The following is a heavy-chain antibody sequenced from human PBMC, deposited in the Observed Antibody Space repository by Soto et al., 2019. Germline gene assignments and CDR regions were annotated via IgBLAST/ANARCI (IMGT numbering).Heavy chain of an antibody. Sequence: LSLPCAASGFTFSSYAMHWVRQAPGKGLEWVAVISYDGSNKYYADSVKGRFTISRDNSKNTLYLQMNSLRAEDTAVYYCARVGKATTVTPGYYYYGMDVWGQGTTVTVSS. CDR2: ISYDGSNK. CDR3: ARVGKATTVTPGYYYYGMDV. V-gene: IGHV3-30-3*01. J-gene: IGHJ6*02. CDR1: GFTFSSYA. D-gene: IGHD4-17*01.